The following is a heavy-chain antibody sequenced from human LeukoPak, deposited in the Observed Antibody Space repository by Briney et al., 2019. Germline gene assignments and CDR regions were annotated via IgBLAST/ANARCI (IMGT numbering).Heavy chain of an antibody. CDR2: IYYSGST. CDR3: AREGERDYYDSSGYPFDY. Sequence: PSETLSLTCTVSGGSISSYYWSWIRQPPGKGLEWIGYIYYSGSTNYNPSLKSRVTISVDTSKNQFSLKLSSVTAADTAVYYCAREGERDYYDSSGYPFDYWGQGTLVTVSS. V-gene: IGHV4-59*12. CDR1: GGSISSYY. J-gene: IGHJ4*02. D-gene: IGHD3-22*01.